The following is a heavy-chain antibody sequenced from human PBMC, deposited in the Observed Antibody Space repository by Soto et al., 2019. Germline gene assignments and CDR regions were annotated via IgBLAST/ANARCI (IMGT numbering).Heavy chain of an antibody. CDR2: IYYSGST. Sequence: SSYTLSLSCTVCSGTISSYYWSLIRQPPGKGLEWIGYIYYSGSTNYNPSLKSRVTISVDTSKNQFSLKLSSVTAADTAVYYCARVYCSGGSCYQRGFYYYYYMDVWGKGTTVTVSS. J-gene: IGHJ6*03. V-gene: IGHV4-59*07. CDR3: ARVYCSGGSCYQRGFYYYYYMDV. D-gene: IGHD2-15*01. CDR1: SGTISSYY.